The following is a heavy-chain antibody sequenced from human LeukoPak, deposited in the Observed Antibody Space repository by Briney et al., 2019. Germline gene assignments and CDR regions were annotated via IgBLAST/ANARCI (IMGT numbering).Heavy chain of an antibody. V-gene: IGHV3-23*01. CDR2: ISGSGDKT. J-gene: IGHJ4*02. CDR1: GFSFNSFA. Sequence: PGGSLRLSCAASGFSFNSFAMSWVRHAPGEGLEWVSAISGSGDKTYYADSVKGRFTISRDNSKNTLFLQMNSLRAEDTALYYCAKDQGNDYGDQLHYWGQGTLVTVSS. CDR3: AKDQGNDYGDQLHY. D-gene: IGHD4-17*01.